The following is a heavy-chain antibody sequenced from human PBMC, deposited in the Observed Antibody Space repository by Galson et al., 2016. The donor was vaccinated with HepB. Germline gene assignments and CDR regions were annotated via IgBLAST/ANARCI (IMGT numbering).Heavy chain of an antibody. D-gene: IGHD2-2*01. V-gene: IGHV1-69*13. CDR1: GGTFSSYA. Sequence: SVKVSCKASGGTFSSYAISWVRQAPGQGLEWMGGIIPIINSAMYAQEFQGRVTITADVSTSTAYMEVSSLRSEDTAMYYCARDYCSGTGCSKYYYYATDVWGQGTPVTVS. J-gene: IGHJ6*02. CDR3: ARDYCSGTGCSKYYYYATDV. CDR2: IIPIINSA.